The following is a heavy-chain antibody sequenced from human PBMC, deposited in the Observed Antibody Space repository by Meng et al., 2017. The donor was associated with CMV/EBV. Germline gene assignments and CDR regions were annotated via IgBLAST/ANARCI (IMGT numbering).Heavy chain of an antibody. J-gene: IGHJ5*02. CDR2: IIPIFGTA. CDR3: ARDYSGIAARPGFDP. Sequence: VRMVQHGAEVKKPGSPVKVSWKASGGTFSSYAISWVRQAPGQGLEWMGGIIPIFGTANYAQKFQGRVTITADESTSTAYMELSSLRSEDTAVYYCARDYSGIAARPGFDPWGQGTLVTVSS. D-gene: IGHD6-6*01. V-gene: IGHV1-69*12. CDR1: GGTFSSYA.